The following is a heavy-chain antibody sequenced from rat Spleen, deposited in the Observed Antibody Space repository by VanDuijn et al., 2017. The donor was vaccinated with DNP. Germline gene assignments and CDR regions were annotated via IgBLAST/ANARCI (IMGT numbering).Heavy chain of an antibody. D-gene: IGHD1-9*01. CDR1: GFTFSDYN. CDR2: IYYDGNDI. CDR3: ARHTTGITDHFDY. J-gene: IGHJ2*01. V-gene: IGHV5-7*01. Sequence: EVQLVESGGGLVQPGRSLKLSCAASGFTFSDYNMAWVRQAPKKGLEWVATIYYDGNDIYYRDSVKGRFTISRDDVKSTLYLQMDSLRSEDTATYYCARHTTGITDHFDYWGQGVMVTVSS.